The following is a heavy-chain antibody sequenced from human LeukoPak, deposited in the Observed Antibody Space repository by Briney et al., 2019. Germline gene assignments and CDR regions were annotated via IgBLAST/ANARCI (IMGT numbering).Heavy chain of an antibody. Sequence: GGSLRLSCAASGFTFSSYAMSWVRQAPGKGLEWVSAISGSGGSTYYADSVKGRFTISRGNSKNTLYLQINSLRAEDTAIYYCARDSYSSGSTFDYWGQGSLVTVSS. CDR1: GFTFSSYA. CDR3: ARDSYSSGSTFDY. D-gene: IGHD5-18*01. J-gene: IGHJ4*02. V-gene: IGHV3-23*01. CDR2: ISGSGGST.